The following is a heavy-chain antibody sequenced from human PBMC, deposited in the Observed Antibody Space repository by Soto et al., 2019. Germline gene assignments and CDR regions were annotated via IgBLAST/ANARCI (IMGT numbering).Heavy chain of an antibody. V-gene: IGHV4-59*01. CDR1: GGSISSYY. Sequence: QVQLQESGPGLVKPSETLSLTCTVSGGSISSYYWSWIRQPPGKGLEWIGYIYYSGSTNYNPYLTSSVTISVDTSKNHFYLKLSSGTAADKAVYYCARAWGRVFDSWGQGTLVPVSS. CDR3: ARAWGRVFDS. J-gene: IGHJ4*02. CDR2: IYYSGST. D-gene: IGHD3-16*01.